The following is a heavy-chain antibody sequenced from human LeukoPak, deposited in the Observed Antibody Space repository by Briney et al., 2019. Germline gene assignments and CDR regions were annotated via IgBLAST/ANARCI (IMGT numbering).Heavy chain of an antibody. D-gene: IGHD2-15*01. CDR2: ISSNGGST. J-gene: IGHJ4*02. Sequence: GGSLRLSCAASGFTFSSYAMHWVRQAPGKGLEYVSAISSNGGSTYYPNSVKGRFTISRDNSKNTLYLQMGSLRAEDMAIYYCTEIYNYCRKDIVCTYGGFDHWGQGTLVTVSS. CDR3: TEIYNYCRKDIVCTYGGFDH. CDR1: GFTFSSYA. V-gene: IGHV3-64*01.